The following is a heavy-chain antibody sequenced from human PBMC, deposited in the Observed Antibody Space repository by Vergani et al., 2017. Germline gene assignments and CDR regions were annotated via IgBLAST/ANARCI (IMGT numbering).Heavy chain of an antibody. V-gene: IGHV4-39*01. D-gene: IGHD3-16*02. J-gene: IGHJ4*02. CDR2: IYYSGST. Sequence: QLQLQESGPGLVKPSETLSLTCTVSGGSISSSSYYWGWIRQPPGKGLEWIGSIYYSGSTYYNPSLKSRVTISVDTSKNQFSLKLSSVTAADTAVYYCANHFDPQIWGSYRYTNYFDYWGQGTLVTVSS. CDR1: GGSISSSSYY. CDR3: ANHFDPQIWGSYRYTNYFDY.